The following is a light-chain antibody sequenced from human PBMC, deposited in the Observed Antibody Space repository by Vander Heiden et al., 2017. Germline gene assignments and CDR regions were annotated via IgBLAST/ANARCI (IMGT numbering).Light chain of an antibody. CDR2: DAS. CDR3: QQRSIRTSLT. Sequence: EIVLTQSPATLSLSPGERATLSCRASQSVSSYLAWYQQKPGQAPRLLIYDASPSATGIPARFRGSGSETDFTFTISSREPEDFEVDYCQQRSIRTSLTFGGGTKVEIK. V-gene: IGKV3-11*01. CDR1: QSVSSY. J-gene: IGKJ4*01.